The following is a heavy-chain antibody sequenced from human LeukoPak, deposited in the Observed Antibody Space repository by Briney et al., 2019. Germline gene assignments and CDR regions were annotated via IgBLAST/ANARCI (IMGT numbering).Heavy chain of an antibody. Sequence: GGSLSLSCAASGFTFSSYRMHWVRQVPGQGLVWVSRVNSDGSLTSYADSVKGRITISRDNAKNTLYLQMNSLRAEDTAVYYCARERIGYQRLFYYYYYGMDVWGQGTTVNVSS. J-gene: IGHJ6*02. V-gene: IGHV3-74*01. CDR3: ARERIGYQRLFYYYYYGMDV. D-gene: IGHD2-2*01. CDR1: GFTFSSYR. CDR2: VNSDGSLT.